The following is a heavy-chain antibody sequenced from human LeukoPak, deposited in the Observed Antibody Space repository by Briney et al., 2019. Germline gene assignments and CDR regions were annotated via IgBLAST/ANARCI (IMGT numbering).Heavy chain of an antibody. CDR2: IHSVSRYI. J-gene: IGHJ4*02. V-gene: IGHV3-21*01. D-gene: IGHD2-2*01. CDR3: ARDVGRDCDESTCYYLDS. Sequence: GGSLRLSCAASGFTFSSYSMDWVRQAPGKGLEWVSSIHSVSRYIFCADSVKGRFTISRDNAKNSLYLQMDSLRAEDTAVYYCARDVGRDCDESTCYYLDSWGQGILVTVSS. CDR1: GFTFSSYS.